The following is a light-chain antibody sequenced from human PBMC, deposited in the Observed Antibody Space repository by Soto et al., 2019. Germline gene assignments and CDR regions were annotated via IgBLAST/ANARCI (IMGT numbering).Light chain of an antibody. CDR1: SSDVGAYKY. J-gene: IGLJ3*02. CDR2: EVT. V-gene: IGLV2-8*01. CDR3: TSYVGNDIWV. Sequence: QSALTQPPSASGSPGQSVTISCTGTSSDVGAYKYVSWYQQYPGKAPKLMIDEVTKRPSGVPDRFSGSKSGNTASLTVSGLQAEYEADYYCTSYVGNDIWVFGGGTKVTVL.